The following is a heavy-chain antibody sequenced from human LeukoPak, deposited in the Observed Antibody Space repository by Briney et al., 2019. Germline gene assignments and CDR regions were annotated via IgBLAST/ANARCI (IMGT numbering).Heavy chain of an antibody. CDR3: ANRITMVRGVIEY. V-gene: IGHV3-23*01. CDR2: ISGSGGST. J-gene: IGHJ4*02. Sequence: GGSLRLPCAASGFTFSSYAMSWVRQAPGKGLEWVSAISGSGGSTYYADSVKGRFTISRDNSKNTLYLQMNSLRAEDTAVYYCANRITMVRGVIEYWGQGTLVTVPS. D-gene: IGHD3-10*01. CDR1: GFTFSSYA.